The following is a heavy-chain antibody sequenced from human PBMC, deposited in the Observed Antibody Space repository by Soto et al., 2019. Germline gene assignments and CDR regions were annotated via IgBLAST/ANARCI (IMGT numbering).Heavy chain of an antibody. V-gene: IGHV4-59*01. D-gene: IGHD5-18*01. Sequence: QVQLQESGPGLVEPSETLSLTCTVSGGSISNYYWSWIRQPPGKGLEWIGLVHYSGSTNYNPSLKSRVTISVDTYKTQCSLTLSSVTAADTAVYYCARAMGYSYGPEYWGQGTLVTVSS. CDR1: GGSISNYY. CDR2: VHYSGST. J-gene: IGHJ4*02. CDR3: ARAMGYSYGPEY.